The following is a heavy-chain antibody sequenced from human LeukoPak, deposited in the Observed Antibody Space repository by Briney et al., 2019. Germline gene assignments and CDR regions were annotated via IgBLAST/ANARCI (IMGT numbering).Heavy chain of an antibody. Sequence: PGGSLRLSCAASGFSFSNVWMSWVRQAPGKGLEWVGRIKSKSDGGKTDYAAPVKGRFTISRDDSKNTLSLQINSLKTEDTVVYYCTTFTCGRTTCYSEYWGQGTLVTVSS. V-gene: IGHV3-15*01. D-gene: IGHD2-2*02. CDR2: IKSKSDGGKT. CDR1: GFSFSNVW. CDR3: TTFTCGRTTCYSEY. J-gene: IGHJ4*02.